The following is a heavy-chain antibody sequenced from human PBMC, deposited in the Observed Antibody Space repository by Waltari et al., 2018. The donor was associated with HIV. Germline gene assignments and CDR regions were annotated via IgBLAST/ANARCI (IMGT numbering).Heavy chain of an antibody. J-gene: IGHJ6*02. D-gene: IGHD2-2*01. Sequence: RLSCAASGFTFSSYAMSWVRQAPGKGLEWVSAISGSGGSTYYADSVKGRFTISRDNSKNTLYLQMNRLRAEDTAVYYCAKAGSCSSTSCYYYYYYGMDVWGQGTTVTVSS. CDR1: GFTFSSYA. CDR2: ISGSGGST. V-gene: IGHV3-23*01. CDR3: AKAGSCSSTSCYYYYYYGMDV.